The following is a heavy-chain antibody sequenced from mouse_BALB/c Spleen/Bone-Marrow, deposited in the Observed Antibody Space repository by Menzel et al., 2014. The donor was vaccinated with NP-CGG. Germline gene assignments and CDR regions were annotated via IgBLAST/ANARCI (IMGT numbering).Heavy chain of an antibody. Sequence: QVQLQQSGAELMKPGASVKISCKATGYTFSSYWIEWVKQRPGHGLEWIGEILPGSGSTNYNEKFKGKATFTADTSSNTAYMQLSSLTSEDSAVYYXXXRXYDGAYWGQGTLVTVSA. V-gene: IGHV1-9*01. CDR2: ILPGSGST. CDR3: XXRXYDGAY. CDR1: GYTFSSYW. D-gene: IGHD2-14*01. J-gene: IGHJ3*01.